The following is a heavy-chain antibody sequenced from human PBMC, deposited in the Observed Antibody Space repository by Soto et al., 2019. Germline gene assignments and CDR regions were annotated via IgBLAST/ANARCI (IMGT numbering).Heavy chain of an antibody. J-gene: IGHJ5*02. CDR1: GYTYTRYR. CDR2: MNPNSGNT. V-gene: IGHV1-8*01. D-gene: IGHD2-15*01. Sequence: ALLKRYRKTSGYTYTRYRSTRRRHKNEKGLEWMGWMNPNSGNTGYAQKVQGRGTMTRNTSISRADMELSSLRHEGTGVYWCATKRSPGICAIGFGTWGEGTLV. CDR3: ATKRSPGICAIGFGT.